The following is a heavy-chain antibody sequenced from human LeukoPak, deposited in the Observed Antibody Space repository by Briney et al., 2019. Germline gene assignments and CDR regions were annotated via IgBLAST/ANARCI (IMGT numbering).Heavy chain of an antibody. CDR2: ISSSSSYI. CDR1: GFTFSSYS. D-gene: IGHD6-6*01. V-gene: IGHV3-21*01. Sequence: GSLRLSCAASGFTFSSYSMSWVRQAPGKGLEWVSSISSSSSYIYYADSMKGRFTISRDNAKNSLYLQMSSLRAEDTAVYYCARDLQQLVQWYRWVIDYWGQGTLVTVSP. CDR3: ARDLQQLVQWYRWVIDY. J-gene: IGHJ4*02.